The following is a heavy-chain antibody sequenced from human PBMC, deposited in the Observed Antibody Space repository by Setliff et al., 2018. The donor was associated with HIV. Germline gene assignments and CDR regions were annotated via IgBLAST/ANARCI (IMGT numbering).Heavy chain of an antibody. CDR1: GFMFSNYW. D-gene: IGHD2-15*01. J-gene: IGHJ4*02. CDR3: AKDRDCSGGSCYSEDFDY. V-gene: IGHV3-7*03. Sequence: GGSLRLSCTGSGFMFSNYWMSWVRQAPGKGLEWVASIDKDGIVKYFVDSVKGRFTISRDNAENSLYLQMSSLRAEDTAIYYCAKDRDCSGGSCYSEDFDYWGQGTLVTVSS. CDR2: IDKDGIVK.